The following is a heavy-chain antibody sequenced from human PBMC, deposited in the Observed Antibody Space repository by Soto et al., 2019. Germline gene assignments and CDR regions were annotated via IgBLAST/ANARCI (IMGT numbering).Heavy chain of an antibody. CDR2: ISYDGSNK. V-gene: IGHV3-30*18. CDR3: ANGAYSSSWEIDY. CDR1: GFTFSSYG. Sequence: QVQLVESGGGVVQPGRSLRLSCAASGFTFSSYGMHWVRQAPGKGLEWVAVISYDGSNKYYADSVKSRFTISRDNSKNTLYLQMNSLRAEDTAVYYCANGAYSSSWEIDYWGQGTLVTVSS. D-gene: IGHD6-13*01. J-gene: IGHJ4*02.